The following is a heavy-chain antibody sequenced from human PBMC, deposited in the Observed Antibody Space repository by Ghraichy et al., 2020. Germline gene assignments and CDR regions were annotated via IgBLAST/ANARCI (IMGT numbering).Heavy chain of an antibody. J-gene: IGHJ5*02. CDR1: GGSFSGYY. CDR2: INHSGST. Sequence: SETLSLTCAVYGGSFSGYYWSWIRQPPGKGLEWIGEINHSGSTNYNPSLKSRVTISVDTSKNQFSLKLSSVTAADTAVYYCARGRRQIRITMVRGVGGGFAPWGQGTLVTVSS. D-gene: IGHD3-10*01. CDR3: ARGRRQIRITMVRGVGGGFAP. V-gene: IGHV4-34*01.